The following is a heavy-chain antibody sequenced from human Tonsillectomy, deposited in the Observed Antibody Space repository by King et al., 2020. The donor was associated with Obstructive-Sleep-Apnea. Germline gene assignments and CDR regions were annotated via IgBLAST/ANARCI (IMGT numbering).Heavy chain of an antibody. D-gene: IGHD3-10*01. Sequence: VQLVESGGGVVQPGRSLRLSCAASGFTFSSYGMHWVRQAPGKGLEWVAVISYDGSNKYYEDSVKGRFTISRDNSKNTLYLQMNSLRAEDTAVYYCAKDRPGQYYGSGSYWDWGQGTLVTVSS. CDR2: ISYDGSNK. J-gene: IGHJ4*02. CDR3: AKDRPGQYYGSGSYWD. CDR1: GFTFSSYG. V-gene: IGHV3-30*18.